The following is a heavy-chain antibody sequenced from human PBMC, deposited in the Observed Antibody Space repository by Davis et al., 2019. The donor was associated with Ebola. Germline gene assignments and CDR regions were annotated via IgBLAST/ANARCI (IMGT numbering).Heavy chain of an antibody. CDR1: GFTFSSYW. V-gene: IGHV3-7*03. CDR3: AKGGSGWPSDYSYGLGV. Sequence: GGSLRLSCAASGFTFSSYWMSWVRQAPGKGLEWVANIKQDGSEKYYVDSVKGRFTISRDNSKNTLYLQMNSLSGDDTAVYYCAKGGSGWPSDYSYGLGVWGKGTTVTVAS. D-gene: IGHD6-19*01. CDR2: IKQDGSEK. J-gene: IGHJ6*04.